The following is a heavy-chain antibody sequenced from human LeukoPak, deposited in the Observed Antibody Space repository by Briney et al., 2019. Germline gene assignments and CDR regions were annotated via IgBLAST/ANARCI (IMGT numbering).Heavy chain of an antibody. CDR2: IYYNGIS. J-gene: IGHJ4*02. Sequence: ASETLSLTCTVSGDSISTSSFYWGWIRLSPGKGLEWLGSIYYNGISHYNPSLKRRVTIYVDTSRNQFSLHVYSVTAADTAVFYCARSDYYDYRQIDFWGQGTLVTVSS. V-gene: IGHV4-39*01. D-gene: IGHD3-22*01. CDR1: GDSISTSSFY. CDR3: ARSDYYDYRQIDF.